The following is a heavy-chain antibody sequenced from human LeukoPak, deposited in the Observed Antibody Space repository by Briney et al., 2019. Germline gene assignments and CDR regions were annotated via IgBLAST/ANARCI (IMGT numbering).Heavy chain of an antibody. CDR1: GSTFIGYY. Sequence: ASVKVSCKASGSTFIGYYMHWVRQAPGQGLEWMGRINPNSGGTSYAQKFQGRVTMTRDTSISTAYMELSGLRTDDTAVYYCAKSHNYYESSGFLDQWGQGTLVTVSS. CDR3: AKSHNYYESSGFLDQ. CDR2: INPNSGGT. V-gene: IGHV1-2*06. D-gene: IGHD3-22*01. J-gene: IGHJ4*02.